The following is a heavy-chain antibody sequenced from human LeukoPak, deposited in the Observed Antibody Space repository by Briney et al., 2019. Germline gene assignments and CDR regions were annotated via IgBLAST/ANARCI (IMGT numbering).Heavy chain of an antibody. V-gene: IGHV3-48*03. J-gene: IGHJ3*02. CDR2: MDIRGSSI. CDR3: ARDSHKFDSSGYYPDAFDI. CDR1: GLTFSSYE. D-gene: IGHD3-22*01. Sequence: GGPLRLSCAASGLTFSSYEMNWVRQAPGKGLEWVSYMDIRGSSIYYADSAKGQFTISRDNAKKSLYLQMHSLRAEDTAVYYCARDSHKFDSSGYYPDAFDIWGQGTMVTVSS.